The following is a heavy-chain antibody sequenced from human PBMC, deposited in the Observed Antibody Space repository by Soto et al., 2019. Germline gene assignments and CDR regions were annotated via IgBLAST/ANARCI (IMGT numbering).Heavy chain of an antibody. J-gene: IGHJ6*02. CDR1: GYTFTIYG. CDR3: ARALGYSGYAGMDV. V-gene: IGHV1-18*01. Sequence: SVKVSCKSSGYTFTIYGINWVRQAPGQGLEWMGWISPDNGNTNYAQKLQGRVTMTTDTSTSTAYMELRSLRSDDTAVYYCARALGYSGYAGMDVWGQGTTVTVSS. D-gene: IGHD5-12*01. CDR2: ISPDNGNT.